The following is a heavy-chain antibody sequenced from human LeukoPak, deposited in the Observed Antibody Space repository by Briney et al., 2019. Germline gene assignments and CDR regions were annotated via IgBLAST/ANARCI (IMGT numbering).Heavy chain of an antibody. D-gene: IGHD3-9*01. Sequence: ASVKVSCKASGYTFTSYDINWVRQATGQGLEWMGWMNPNSGNTGYAQKFQGRVTITRNTSISTAYMELSSLRSEDTAVYYCARGRGYYDILTGPPGTMYFDYWGQGTLVTVSS. J-gene: IGHJ4*02. CDR2: MNPNSGNT. CDR1: GYTFTSYD. CDR3: ARGRGYYDILTGPPGTMYFDY. V-gene: IGHV1-8*03.